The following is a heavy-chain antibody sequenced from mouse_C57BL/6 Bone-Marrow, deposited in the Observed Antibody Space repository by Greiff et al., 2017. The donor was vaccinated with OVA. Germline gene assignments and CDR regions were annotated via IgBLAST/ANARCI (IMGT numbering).Heavy chain of an antibody. CDR3: ARHWDETWWYFDV. V-gene: IGHV1-62-3*01. CDR2: IDPNSGGT. J-gene: IGHJ1*03. Sequence: VQLQQPGAELVKPGASVKLSCKASGYTFTSYWMHWVKQRPGRGLEWIGRIDPNSGGTKYNEKFKSKATLTVDTSSSTAYMELHSLTSEDSAVYFCARHWDETWWYFDVWGTGTTVTVSS. D-gene: IGHD4-1*01. CDR1: GYTFTSYW.